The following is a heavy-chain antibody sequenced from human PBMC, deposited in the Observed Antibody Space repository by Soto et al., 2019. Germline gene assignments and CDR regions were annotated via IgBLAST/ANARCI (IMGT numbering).Heavy chain of an antibody. CDR2: INPNSGGT. Sequence: ASVKVSCKASGYTFTGYYMHWVRQAPGQGLEWMGWINPNSGGTNYAQKFQGGVTMTRETSISTAYMELSRLRSDDTAVYYCARVGYQLGGGFDPWGQGTLVTVSS. D-gene: IGHD2-2*01. J-gene: IGHJ5*02. CDR1: GYTFTGYY. V-gene: IGHV1-2*02. CDR3: ARVGYQLGGGFDP.